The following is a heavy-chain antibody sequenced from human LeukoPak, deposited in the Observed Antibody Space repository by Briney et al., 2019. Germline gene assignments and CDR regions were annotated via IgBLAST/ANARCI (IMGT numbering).Heavy chain of an antibody. CDR1: GFTFSSNW. J-gene: IGHJ3*02. CDR2: IKQDGSEK. V-gene: IGHV3-7*01. CDR3: ARDSRYYYDSSGYYYVDAFDI. Sequence: GGSLRLSCAASGFTFSSNWMSWVRQAPGKGLEWVANIKQDGSEKYYVDSVKGRFTISGDNAKNSLYLQMNSLRAEDTAVYYCARDSRYYYDSSGYYYVDAFDIWGQGTMVTVSS. D-gene: IGHD3-22*01.